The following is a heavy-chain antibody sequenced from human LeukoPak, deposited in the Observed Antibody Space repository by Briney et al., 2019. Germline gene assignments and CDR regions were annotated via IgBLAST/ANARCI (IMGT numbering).Heavy chain of an antibody. CDR1: GGSFSGYY. V-gene: IGHV4-34*01. CDR2: IYVGGST. J-gene: IGHJ4*02. D-gene: IGHD3-9*01. Sequence: SETLSLTCAVYGGSFSGYYWVWIRQPPGKGLEWIGSIYVGGSTHYNPSLKRRVTISEDTAKNQFSLRLRSVTAADTAVYYCARDADYDILTGYSGFDYWGQGTPVTVSS. CDR3: ARDADYDILTGYSGFDY.